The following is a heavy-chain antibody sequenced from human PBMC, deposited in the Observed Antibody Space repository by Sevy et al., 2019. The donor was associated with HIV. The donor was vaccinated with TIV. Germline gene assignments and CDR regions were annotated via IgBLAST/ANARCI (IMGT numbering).Heavy chain of an antibody. V-gene: IGHV1-69*04. CDR3: ARGYYYYDVSGPFDY. D-gene: IGHD3-22*01. CDR2: VIPILNMA. CDR1: GGTYTSYA. Sequence: ASVKVSCKTSGGTYTSYAISWVRRARGQGLEWIGRVIPILNMANYAQRFQGRVTITADKSTSTAYMELSSLTAEDTAVYYCARGYYYYDVSGPFDYWGQGSLVTVSS. J-gene: IGHJ4*02.